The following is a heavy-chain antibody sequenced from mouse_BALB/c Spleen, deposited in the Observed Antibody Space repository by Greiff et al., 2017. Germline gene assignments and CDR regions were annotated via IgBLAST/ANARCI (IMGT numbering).Heavy chain of an antibody. Sequence: EVQLVESGPGLVKPSQSLSLTCTVTGYSITSDYAWNWIRQFPGNKLEWMGYISYSGSTSYNPSLKSRISITRDTSKNQFFLQLNSVTTEDTATYYCARWGKYFDYWGQGTTLTVSS. CDR3: ARWGKYFDY. V-gene: IGHV3-2*02. J-gene: IGHJ2*01. CDR1: GYSITSDYA. CDR2: ISYSGST.